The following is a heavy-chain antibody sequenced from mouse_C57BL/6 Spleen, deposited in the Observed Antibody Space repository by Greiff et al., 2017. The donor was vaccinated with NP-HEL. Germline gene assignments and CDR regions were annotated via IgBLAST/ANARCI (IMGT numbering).Heavy chain of an antibody. CDR3: ARIIRGYFDY. D-gene: IGHD3-2*02. CDR1: GFTFSDYY. V-gene: IGHV5-12*01. Sequence: EVQRVESGGGLVQPGGSLKLSCAASGFTFSDYYMYWVRQTPEKRLEWVAYISNGGGSTYYPDTVKGRFTISRDNAKNTLYLQMSRLKSEDTAMYYCARIIRGYFDYWGQGTTLTVSS. CDR2: ISNGGGST. J-gene: IGHJ2*01.